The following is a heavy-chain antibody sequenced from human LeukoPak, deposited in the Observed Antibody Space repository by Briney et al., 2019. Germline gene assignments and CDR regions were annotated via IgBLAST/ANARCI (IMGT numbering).Heavy chain of an antibody. CDR1: GYTFTGYY. CDR2: IIPIFGTA. V-gene: IGHV1-69*13. D-gene: IGHD3-9*01. Sequence: ASVKVSCKASGYTFTGYYMHWVRQAPGQGLEWMGGIIPIFGTANYAQKFQGRVTITADESTSTAYMELSSLRSEDTAVYYCARDYDILTGYYYAFDIWGQGTMVTVSS. J-gene: IGHJ3*02. CDR3: ARDYDILTGYYYAFDI.